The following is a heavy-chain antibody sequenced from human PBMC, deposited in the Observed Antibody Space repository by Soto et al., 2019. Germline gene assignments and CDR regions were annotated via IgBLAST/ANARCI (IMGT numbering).Heavy chain of an antibody. CDR2: IWYDGSNK. D-gene: IGHD2-2*01. V-gene: IGHV3-33*01. Sequence: QVQLVESGGGVVQPGSSLRLSCAASGFTFSSYGMHWVRQAPGKGLEWVAVIWYDGSNKYYADSVKGRFTISRDNSKNTLYLQMNSLRAEDTAVYYCARDSCSSTSCIHYYMDVWGKGATVTVSS. CDR1: GFTFSSYG. J-gene: IGHJ6*03. CDR3: ARDSCSSTSCIHYYMDV.